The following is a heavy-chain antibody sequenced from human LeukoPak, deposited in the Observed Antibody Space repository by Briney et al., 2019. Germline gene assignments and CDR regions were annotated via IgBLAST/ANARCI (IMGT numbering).Heavy chain of an antibody. D-gene: IGHD6-19*01. Sequence: PGGSLRLSCAASGFTFRTLAMNWVRQAPGKGLVWVSRINSDGSSTNYADSVKGRFTISRDNAKNTLYLQMNSPRAEDTAVYYCARRGSGWSFDYWGQGTLVTVSS. CDR3: ARRGSGWSFDY. J-gene: IGHJ4*02. CDR1: GFTFRTLA. V-gene: IGHV3-74*01. CDR2: INSDGSST.